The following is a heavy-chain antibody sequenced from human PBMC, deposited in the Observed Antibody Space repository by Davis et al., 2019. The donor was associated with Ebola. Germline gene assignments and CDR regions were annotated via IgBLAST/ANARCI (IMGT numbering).Heavy chain of an antibody. CDR2: IWYDGSNK. CDR3: AREKWALLRAGYFDY. J-gene: IGHJ4*02. CDR1: GFIFSSYG. Sequence: GESLKISCAASGFIFSSYGMHWVRQAPGKGLEWVAVIWYDGSNKYYADSVKGRFTISRDNSKNTLYLQMNSLRADDTAVYYCAREKWALLRAGYFDYWGQGTLVTVSS. V-gene: IGHV3-33*08. D-gene: IGHD1-26*01.